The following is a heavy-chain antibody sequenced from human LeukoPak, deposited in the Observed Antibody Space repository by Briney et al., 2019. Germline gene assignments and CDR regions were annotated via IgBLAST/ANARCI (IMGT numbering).Heavy chain of an antibody. CDR1: GGSISSGDYY. CDR3: ARVLAAAGTKKSIDY. J-gene: IGHJ4*02. V-gene: IGHV4-30-4*01. Sequence: SETLSLTCTVSGGSISSGDYYWSWIRQPPGKGLEWIGYIYYSGSTYYNPSHKSRVTISVDTSKNQFSLKLSSVTAADTAVYYCARVLAAAGTKKSIDYWGQGTLVTVSS. D-gene: IGHD6-13*01. CDR2: IYYSGST.